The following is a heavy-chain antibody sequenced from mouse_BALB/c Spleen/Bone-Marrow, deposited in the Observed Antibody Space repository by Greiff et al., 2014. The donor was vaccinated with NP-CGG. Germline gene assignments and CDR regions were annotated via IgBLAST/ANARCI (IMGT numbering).Heavy chain of an antibody. CDR1: GYTFTSSW. CDR2: IYPNSGNT. D-gene: IGHD1-1*01. CDR3: ANYYGSSSY. V-gene: IGHV1S130*01. Sequence: GSMLVRPGALVKLSCKASGYTFTSSWMQWGKQRPGQGLEWIGEIYPNSGNTNYNEKFKGKATLTVNTSSSTAYVDLSILTSEDSSVYYCANYYGSSSYWGQGTTLTVSS. J-gene: IGHJ2*01.